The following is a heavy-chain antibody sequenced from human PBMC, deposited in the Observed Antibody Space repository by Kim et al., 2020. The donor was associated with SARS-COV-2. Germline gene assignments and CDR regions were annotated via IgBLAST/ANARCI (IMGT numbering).Heavy chain of an antibody. CDR1: GFPFNTST. Sequence: GGSLRLSCSASGFPFNTSTIHWVRQAPGKGLEYVSAISGDGERTYYGDSVKGKFTLFRDNSKNTLYLQMRSLRTEDTAVYYCVNFKMTVAPRGWGMDVWG. CDR3: VNFKMTVAPRGWGMDV. CDR2: ISGDGERT. J-gene: IGHJ6*01. D-gene: IGHD2-21*02. V-gene: IGHV3-64D*09.